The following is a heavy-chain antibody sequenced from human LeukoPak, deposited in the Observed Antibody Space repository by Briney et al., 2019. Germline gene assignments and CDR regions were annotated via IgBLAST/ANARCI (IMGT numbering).Heavy chain of an antibody. CDR2: IYYSGST. V-gene: IGHV4-30-4*01. J-gene: IGHJ6*02. Sequence: SETLSLTCTVSGGSISSGAYYWSWIRQPPGKGLEWIGYIYYSGSTYYNPSLKSRVTISVDTSKNQFSLKLSSVTAADTAVYYCARDTGKSSSWYDYYYYYGMDVWGQGTTVTVSS. CDR3: ARDTGKSSSWYDYYYYYGMDV. CDR1: GGSISSGAYY. D-gene: IGHD6-13*01.